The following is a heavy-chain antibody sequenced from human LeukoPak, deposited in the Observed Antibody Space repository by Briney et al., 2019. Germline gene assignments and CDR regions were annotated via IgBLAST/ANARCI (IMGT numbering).Heavy chain of an antibody. CDR2: ISGSGGST. CDR1: GFTFSSYA. Sequence: PGGSLRLSCAASGFTFSSYAMSWVRQAPGKGLEWVSAISGSGGSTYYADSVKGRFTISRDNSKNTLYLQMNSLRAEDTAVYYCAKAPGDFWSGYYPFDYWGQGTLVTVSS. D-gene: IGHD3-3*01. J-gene: IGHJ4*02. V-gene: IGHV3-23*01. CDR3: AKAPGDFWSGYYPFDY.